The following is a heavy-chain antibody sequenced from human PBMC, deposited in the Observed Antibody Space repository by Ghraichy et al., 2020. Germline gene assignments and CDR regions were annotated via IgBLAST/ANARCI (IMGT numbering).Heavy chain of an antibody. Sequence: GESLNISCVASGFTFITYGMNWVRQAPGKGLEWVSYIGGDSRTIRYADSVKGRFTTSRDIAKDSLYLQMNSLREEDTAVYYCVRDSRWAFDNWGQGTLVTVSS. CDR1: GFTFITYG. CDR3: VRDSRWAFDN. V-gene: IGHV3-48*02. CDR2: IGGDSRTI. J-gene: IGHJ4*02. D-gene: IGHD5-24*01.